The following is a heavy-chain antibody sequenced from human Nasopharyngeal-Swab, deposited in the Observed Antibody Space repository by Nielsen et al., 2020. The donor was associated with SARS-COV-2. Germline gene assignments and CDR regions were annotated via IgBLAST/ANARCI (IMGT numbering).Heavy chain of an antibody. J-gene: IGHJ5*02. CDR2: IYYSGST. Sequence: SETLSLTCTVSGGSISSYYWSCIRQPPGKGLEWVGYIYYSGSTNYNPSLKSRVTISAATSKNQFSLKLSSVTAADTAVYYCARGFDPWGKGTLVTVSS. CDR1: GGSISSYY. V-gene: IGHV4-59*08. CDR3: ARGFDP.